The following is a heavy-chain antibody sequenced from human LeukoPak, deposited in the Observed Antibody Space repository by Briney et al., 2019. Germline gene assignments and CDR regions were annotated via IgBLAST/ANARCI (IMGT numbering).Heavy chain of an antibody. J-gene: IGHJ6*02. CDR3: ARDGRPVRGMDV. D-gene: IGHD2-15*01. Sequence: PSETLSLTCTVSGGSISSYYWSWIRQTPGKGLEWIGDSYYSGSTNYNPSLKSRVTMSVDTSKNQFSLKLSSVTAADTAVYYCARDGRPVRGMDVWGQGTTVAVSS. CDR2: SYYSGST. V-gene: IGHV4-59*12. CDR1: GGSISSYY.